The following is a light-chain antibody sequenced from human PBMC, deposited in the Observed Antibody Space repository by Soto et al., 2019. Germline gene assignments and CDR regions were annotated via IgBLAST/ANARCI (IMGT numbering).Light chain of an antibody. Sequence: DIVMTQSPDSLAVSLGERATIHCKSSQSILYSSNNRHYLAWYQQKLGQPPKLLIYWASTRESGVPDRFTGSGSGTDFTLTISSLQAEDVAVYYCQQYYRTPLTFGPGTKVEIE. V-gene: IGKV4-1*01. CDR2: WAS. CDR1: QSILYSSNNRHY. CDR3: QQYYRTPLT. J-gene: IGKJ3*01.